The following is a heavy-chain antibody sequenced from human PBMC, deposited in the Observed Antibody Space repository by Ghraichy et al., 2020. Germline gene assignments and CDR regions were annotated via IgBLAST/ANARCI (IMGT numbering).Heavy chain of an antibody. V-gene: IGHV3-64*01. CDR2: ISSNGGST. CDR1: GFTFSSYA. Sequence: GGSLRLSCAASGFTFSSYAMHWVRQAPGKGLEYVSAISSNGGSTYYANSVKGRFTISRDNSKNTLYLQMGSLRAEDMAVYYCARDYDFWSGYDYWGQGTLVNGSS. CDR3: ARDYDFWSGYDY. D-gene: IGHD3-3*01. J-gene: IGHJ4*02.